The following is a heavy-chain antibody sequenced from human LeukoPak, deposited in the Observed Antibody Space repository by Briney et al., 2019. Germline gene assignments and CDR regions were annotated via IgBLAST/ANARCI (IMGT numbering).Heavy chain of an antibody. Sequence: PSETLSLTCTVSGGSISSYYWSWIRQPPGKGLEWIGYIYYSGSTNYNPSLKSRVTISVDTSKNQFSLQLNSVTPEDTAVYYCARENVLMVYAVPMYYFDYWGQGTLVTVSS. CDR1: GGSISSYY. CDR2: IYYSGST. V-gene: IGHV4-59*12. CDR3: ARENVLMVYAVPMYYFDY. J-gene: IGHJ4*02. D-gene: IGHD2-8*01.